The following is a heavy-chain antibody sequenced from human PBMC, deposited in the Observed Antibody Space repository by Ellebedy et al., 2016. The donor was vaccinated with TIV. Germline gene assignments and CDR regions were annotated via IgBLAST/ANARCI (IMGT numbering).Heavy chain of an antibody. Sequence: PGGSLRLSCAASGFTFTRYDFHWVRQGTGKGLEWVSGIGTTGDTHYPDSVQGRFTSSREDVKNSVYLQMNRLTAGDTAIYYCVRAAAGSPQPFDIWGQGTRVTVSS. V-gene: IGHV3-13*01. CDR3: VRAAAGSPQPFDI. D-gene: IGHD3-10*01. J-gene: IGHJ3*02. CDR1: GFTFTRYD. CDR2: IGTTGDT.